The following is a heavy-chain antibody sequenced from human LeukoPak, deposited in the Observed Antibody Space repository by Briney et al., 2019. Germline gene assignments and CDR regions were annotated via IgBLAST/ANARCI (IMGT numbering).Heavy chain of an antibody. D-gene: IGHD3-22*01. CDR2: ISGSGGST. Sequence: PGGSMRLSCAASGFTFNSYVMSWVRQAPGKGLEWVSAISGSGGSTYFADSVKGRFTISRDNSKNTMYLQMKSLRAEDTAVYYCAKGAQYYDSSGYDYWGQGTLATVSS. V-gene: IGHV3-23*01. J-gene: IGHJ4*02. CDR1: GFTFNSYV. CDR3: AKGAQYYDSSGYDY.